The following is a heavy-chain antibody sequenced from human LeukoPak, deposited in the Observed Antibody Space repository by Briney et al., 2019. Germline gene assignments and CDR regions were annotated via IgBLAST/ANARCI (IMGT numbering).Heavy chain of an antibody. CDR2: IYSGGST. Sequence: GGSLRLSCAASGFTVSSNYMSWVRQAPGKGLEWVSVIYSGGSTYYADSVKGRFTISRDNSKNTLYLQMNSLRAEDTAVYYCAKKYYYDSSGYYYWGQGTLVTVSS. V-gene: IGHV3-53*01. CDR3: AKKYYYDSSGYYY. CDR1: GFTVSSNY. D-gene: IGHD3-22*01. J-gene: IGHJ4*02.